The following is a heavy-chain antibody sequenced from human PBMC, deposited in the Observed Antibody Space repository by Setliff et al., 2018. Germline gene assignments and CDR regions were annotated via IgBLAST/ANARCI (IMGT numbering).Heavy chain of an antibody. J-gene: IGHJ3*02. CDR1: GYSISSGYY. Sequence: KPSETLSLTCTVSGYSISSGYYWGWIRQPPGKGLEWIGSIYHSGSTYYNPSLKSRVTISVDTSKNQFSLKLSSVTAADTAVYYCARKGISALSGAFDMWGQGTMVTVSS. CDR3: ARKGISALSGAFDM. D-gene: IGHD1-26*01. CDR2: IYHSGST. V-gene: IGHV4-38-2*02.